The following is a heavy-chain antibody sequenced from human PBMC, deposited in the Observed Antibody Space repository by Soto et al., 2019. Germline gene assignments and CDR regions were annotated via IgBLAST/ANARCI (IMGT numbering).Heavy chain of an antibody. CDR1: GFSLSTSGVG. CDR2: IYWDDDK. D-gene: IGHD6-13*01. V-gene: IGHV2-5*05. J-gene: IGHJ1*01. CDR3: AHRRASSSWYPEYFQL. Sequence: QITLKESGPTLVKPTQTLTLTCTFSGFSLSTSGVGVGWIRQPPGKALEWLALIYWDDDKRYGPSLKSRLTITKDTSRNQVVLTMTNTDHVDTATYYCAHRRASSSWYPEYFQLWGQGTLVTVSP.